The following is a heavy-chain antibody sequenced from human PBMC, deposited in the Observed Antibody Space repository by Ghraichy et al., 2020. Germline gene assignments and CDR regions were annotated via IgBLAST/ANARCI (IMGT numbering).Heavy chain of an antibody. CDR3: AKDRYSSGGYYGSGSYDY. J-gene: IGHJ4*02. Sequence: GGSLRLSCAASGFTFSSYAMSWVRQAPGKGLEWVSAISGSGGSTYYSDSVKGRFTISRDNSKNTLYLQMNSLRAEDTAVYYCAKDRYSSGGYYGSGSYDYWGQGTLVTVSS. CDR1: GFTFSSYA. V-gene: IGHV3-23*01. D-gene: IGHD3-10*01. CDR2: ISGSGGST.